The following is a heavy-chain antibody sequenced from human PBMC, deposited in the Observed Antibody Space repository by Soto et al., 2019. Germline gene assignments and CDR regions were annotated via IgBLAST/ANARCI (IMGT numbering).Heavy chain of an antibody. CDR2: IKRDETAR. J-gene: IGHJ3*01. CDR1: GFTFSNYW. Sequence: EVQLVESGGGLVQPGGSLRLSCAASGFTFSNYWMTWVRQAPVKGLEWVANIKRDETARYYLDSVRGRFTVSRDNAKKSLYLQMNNLRAEDTALYYCARHVSAGSSVYYLDAFDVWGHGTMVTVSS. D-gene: IGHD3-10*01. CDR3: ARHVSAGSSVYYLDAFDV. V-gene: IGHV3-7*05.